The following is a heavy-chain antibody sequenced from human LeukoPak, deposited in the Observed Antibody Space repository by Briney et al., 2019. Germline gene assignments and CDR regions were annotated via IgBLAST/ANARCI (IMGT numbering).Heavy chain of an antibody. Sequence: SETLSLTCTVSGGSISSGDYYWSWIRQPPGKGLEWIGYIYYSGSTYYNPSLKSRVTISVDTSKNQFSLKLSSVTAADTAVYYCARGSPHVPGFDYWGQGTLVTVSS. CDR1: GGSISSGDYY. D-gene: IGHD2-15*01. V-gene: IGHV4-30-4*08. J-gene: IGHJ4*02. CDR2: IYYSGST. CDR3: ARGSPHVPGFDY.